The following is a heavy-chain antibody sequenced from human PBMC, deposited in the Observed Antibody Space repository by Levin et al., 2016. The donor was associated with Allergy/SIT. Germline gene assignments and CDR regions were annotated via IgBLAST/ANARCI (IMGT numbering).Heavy chain of an antibody. CDR2: IDPSDSYT. D-gene: IGHD1-14*01. CDR1: GYSFTSYW. CDR3: ARHGAGRYYYYGMDV. Sequence: KVSCKGSGYSFTSYWISWVRQMPGKGLEWMGRIDPSDSYTNYSPSFQGHVTISADKSISTAYLQWSSLKASDTAMYYCARHGAGRYYYYGMDVWGQGTTVTVSS. V-gene: IGHV5-10-1*01. J-gene: IGHJ6*02.